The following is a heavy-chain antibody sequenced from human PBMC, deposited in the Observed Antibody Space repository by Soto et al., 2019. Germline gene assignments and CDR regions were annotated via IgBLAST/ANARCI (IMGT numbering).Heavy chain of an antibody. V-gene: IGHV1-18*01. D-gene: IGHD3-10*01. J-gene: IGHJ5*02. CDR3: ARDPGITIETSGFDP. CDR1: GYTFTSYG. Sequence: GASVKVSCKASGYTFTSYGISWVRQAPGQGLEWMGWISAYNGNTNYAQKLQGRVTMTTDTSTSTAYMELRSLRSDDTAVYYCARDPGITIETSGFDPWGQGTLVTVSS. CDR2: ISAYNGNT.